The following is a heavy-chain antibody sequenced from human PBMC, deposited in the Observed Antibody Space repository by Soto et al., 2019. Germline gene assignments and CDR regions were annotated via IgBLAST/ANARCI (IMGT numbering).Heavy chain of an antibody. CDR2: IYYSGST. D-gene: IGHD3-16*02. CDR3: ARSGELYDYVWGSYRSFDY. V-gene: IGHV4-30-4*01. Sequence: SETLSLTCTVSGGSISSGDYYWSWIRQPPGKGLEWIGYIYYSGSTYYNPSRKSRVTISVDTSKNQFSLKLSSVTAADTAVYYCARSGELYDYVWGSYRSFDYWGQGTLVTVSS. J-gene: IGHJ4*02. CDR1: GGSISSGDYY.